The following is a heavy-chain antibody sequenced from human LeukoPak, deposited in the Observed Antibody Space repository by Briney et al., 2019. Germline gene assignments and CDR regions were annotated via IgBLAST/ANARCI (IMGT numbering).Heavy chain of an antibody. V-gene: IGHV4-38-2*02. D-gene: IGHD1-26*01. CDR1: GYSISSGYY. CDR2: IYRSGST. Sequence: SETLSLTCIASGYSISSGYYWGWIRQPPGKGLEWIGTIYRSGSTYSNPSLRGRVTISVDTSKNQFSLKLSSVTAADTAVYYCARTGAGYYYYYMDVWGKGT. CDR3: ARTGAGYYYYYMDV. J-gene: IGHJ6*03.